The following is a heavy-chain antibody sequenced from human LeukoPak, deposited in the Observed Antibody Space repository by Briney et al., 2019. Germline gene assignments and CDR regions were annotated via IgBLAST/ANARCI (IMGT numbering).Heavy chain of an antibody. D-gene: IGHD6-6*01. CDR3: AGAAQYSSRLLGY. V-gene: IGHV3-11*04. CDR1: GGSFSGYY. J-gene: IGHJ4*02. Sequence: LSLTCAVYGGSFSGYYWSWIRQAPGKGLEWVSYISSSSSTIYHADSVKGRFTISRDNAKNSLYLQMNSLRAEDTAVYYCAGAAQYSSRLLGYWGQGTLVTVSS. CDR2: ISSSSSTI.